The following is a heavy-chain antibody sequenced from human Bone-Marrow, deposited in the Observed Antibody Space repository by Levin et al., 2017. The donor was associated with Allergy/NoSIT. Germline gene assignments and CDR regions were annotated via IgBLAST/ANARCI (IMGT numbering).Heavy chain of an antibody. D-gene: IGHD6-6*01. CDR1: GFTFSSYG. V-gene: IGHV3-33*01. CDR3: ARDRFSLEYSSSSPLDY. J-gene: IGHJ4*02. CDR2: IWYDGSNK. Sequence: GGSLRLSCAASGFTFSSYGMHWVRQAPGKGLEWVAVIWYDGSNKYYADSVKGRFTISRDNSKNTLYLQMNSLRAEDTAVYYCARDRFSLEYSSSSPLDYWGQGTLVTVSS.